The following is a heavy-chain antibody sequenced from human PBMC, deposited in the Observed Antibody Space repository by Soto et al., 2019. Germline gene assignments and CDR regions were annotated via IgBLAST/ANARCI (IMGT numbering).Heavy chain of an antibody. D-gene: IGHD3-22*01. Sequence: QVQLVQSGAEVKKPGSSVKVSCKASGGTFSSYAISWVRQAPGQGLEWMGGIIPIFGTANYAQKFQGRVTITADESTSTAYMELSSLRSEDTAVYYCARDSLSSSGYPYYYYYGTDVWGQGTTVTVSS. CDR3: ARDSLSSSGYPYYYYYGTDV. CDR1: GGTFSSYA. V-gene: IGHV1-69*01. CDR2: IIPIFGTA. J-gene: IGHJ6*02.